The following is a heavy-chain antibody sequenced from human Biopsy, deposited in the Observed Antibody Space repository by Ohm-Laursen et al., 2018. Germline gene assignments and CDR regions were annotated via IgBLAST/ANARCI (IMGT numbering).Heavy chain of an antibody. D-gene: IGHD3-22*01. J-gene: IGHJ6*02. Sequence: SETLSLTCEVYGKTFSDYYWSWIRQTPGKGLEWIGEINRSGRTNYNPSLKSRVTISVDTSKNQFSLKVRSVTAADTAVYYCVRGVDYYDPYHYYALDVWGQGTKVTVSS. CDR1: GKTFSDYY. CDR3: VRGVDYYDPYHYYALDV. V-gene: IGHV4-34*01. CDR2: INRSGRT.